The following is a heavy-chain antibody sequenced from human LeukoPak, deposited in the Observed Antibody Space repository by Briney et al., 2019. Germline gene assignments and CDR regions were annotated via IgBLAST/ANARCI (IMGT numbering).Heavy chain of an antibody. CDR3: ARHILGDYALYYYYYGMDV. J-gene: IGHJ6*02. Sequence: PSETLSLTCTVSGGSISSYYWSWIRQPPGKGLEWIGCIYYSGSTNYNPSLKSRVTISVDTSKNQFSLKLSSVTAADTAVYYCARHILGDYALYYYYYGMDVWGQGTTVTVSS. CDR1: GGSISSYY. CDR2: IYYSGST. D-gene: IGHD4-17*01. V-gene: IGHV4-59*08.